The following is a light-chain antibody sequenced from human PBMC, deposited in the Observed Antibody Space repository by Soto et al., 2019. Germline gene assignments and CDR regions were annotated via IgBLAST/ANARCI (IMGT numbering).Light chain of an antibody. CDR2: RND. CDR3: AAWDASLSGPV. CDR1: TSNIGTNY. V-gene: IGLV1-47*01. J-gene: IGLJ3*02. Sequence: QSVLTQPPSASGTPGQSVTISCTGSTSNIGTNYVYWYQQLPGTAPKLLIYRNDQRPSGVPDRFSASNSGASASLAITSLRSEDEADYYCAAWDASLSGPVFGGGTKVTVL.